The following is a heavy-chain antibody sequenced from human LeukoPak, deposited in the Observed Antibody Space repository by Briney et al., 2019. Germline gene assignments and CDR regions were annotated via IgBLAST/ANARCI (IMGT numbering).Heavy chain of an antibody. CDR1: GFTFTSYA. D-gene: IGHD6-6*01. J-gene: IGHJ4*02. V-gene: IGHV3-23*01. CDR3: AKGGEYSSSHFDY. Sequence: GGSLRLSCTASGFTFTSYAMHWVRQAPGQGLEWVAAISGSGGSAYYADSVKGRFTISRDNSKNTLYLQMNSLRAEDTAVYYCAKGGEYSSSHFDYWGQGTLVTVSS. CDR2: ISGSGGSA.